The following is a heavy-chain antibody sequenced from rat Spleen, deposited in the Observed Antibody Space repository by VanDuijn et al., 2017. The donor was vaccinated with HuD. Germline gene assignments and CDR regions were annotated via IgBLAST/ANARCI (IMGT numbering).Heavy chain of an antibody. CDR2: IWTCGST. CDR3: ARWGGRYFDY. V-gene: IGHV2-30*01. D-gene: IGHD5-1*01. J-gene: IGHJ2*01. Sequence: QVQLKESGPGLVQPSQTLSLTCTVSGFSLTSYNVHWVRQPTGKGLEWMGMIWTCGSTDYNSALKSRLSITRETSESQVFLKMNSLQSEDTTTYYCARWGGRYFDYWGQGVMVTVSS. CDR1: GFSLTSYN.